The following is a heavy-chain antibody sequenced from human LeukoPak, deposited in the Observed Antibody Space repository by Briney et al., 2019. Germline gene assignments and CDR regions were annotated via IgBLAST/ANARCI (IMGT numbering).Heavy chain of an antibody. CDR1: GFTFSNYW. J-gene: IGHJ6*02. CDR3: ARAGIAAADSYYYGMDV. CDR2: ISYDGSNK. V-gene: IGHV3-30-3*01. Sequence: PGGSLRLSCAASGFTFSNYWMSWVRQAPGKGLEWVAVISYDGSNKYYADSVKGRFTISRDNSKNTLYLQMNSLRAEDTAVYYCARAGIAAADSYYYGMDVWGQGTTVTVSS. D-gene: IGHD6-13*01.